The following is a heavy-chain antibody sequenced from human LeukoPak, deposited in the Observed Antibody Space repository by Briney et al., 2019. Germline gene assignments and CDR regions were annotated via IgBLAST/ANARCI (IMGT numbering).Heavy chain of an antibody. Sequence: PSETLSLTCAVYGGSFSGYYWSWLRQPPGKGLEWIGEINHSGSTNYNPSLKSRVTISVDTSKNQFSLELSSVTAADTAVYYCARGRGYSNYVRPSDYWGQGTLVAVSS. CDR3: ARGRGYSNYVRPSDY. J-gene: IGHJ4*02. D-gene: IGHD4-11*01. CDR2: INHSGST. CDR1: GGSFSGYY. V-gene: IGHV4-34*01.